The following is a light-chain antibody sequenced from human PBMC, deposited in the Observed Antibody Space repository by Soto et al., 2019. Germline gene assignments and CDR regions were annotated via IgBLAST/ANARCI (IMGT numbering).Light chain of an antibody. V-gene: IGLV2-14*01. CDR1: SSDVGTYNF. Sequence: QSALTQPASVSGSPGQSITISCTGTSSDVGTYNFVSWYQQHADKAPKLVIYEVSNRPSGISSRFSGSKSGNTASLTISGLQAEDEADYYCSSYIRSNTLVIFGGRTQLTVL. CDR2: EVS. J-gene: IGLJ2*01. CDR3: SSYIRSNTLVI.